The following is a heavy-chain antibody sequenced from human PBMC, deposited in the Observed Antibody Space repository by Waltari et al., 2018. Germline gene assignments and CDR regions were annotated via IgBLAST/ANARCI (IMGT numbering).Heavy chain of an antibody. V-gene: IGHV3-23*04. CDR2: ISGSGGST. Sequence: EVQLVESGGGLVQPGGSLRLSCAASGFTFSSYAMSWVRPAPGKGLEGVSAISGSGGSTYYADAVKGRLTISRDNSKNTLYLQMNSLRAEDTAVYYCAKDPGIAVGDYWGQGTLVTVSS. D-gene: IGHD6-19*01. J-gene: IGHJ4*02. CDR3: AKDPGIAVGDY. CDR1: GFTFSSYA.